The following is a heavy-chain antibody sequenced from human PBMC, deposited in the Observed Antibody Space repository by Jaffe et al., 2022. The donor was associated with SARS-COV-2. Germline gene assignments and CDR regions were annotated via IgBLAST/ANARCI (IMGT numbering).Heavy chain of an antibody. CDR3: ASYSKTVFGELSSYYYYGMDV. CDR1: GYSFTSYW. V-gene: IGHV5-10-1*03. Sequence: EVQLVQSGAEVKKPGESLRISCKGSGYSFTSYWISWVRQMPGKGLEWMGRIDPSDSYTNYSPSFQGHVTISADKSISTAYLQWSSLKASDTAMYYCASYSKTVFGELSSYYYYGMDVWGQGTTVTVSS. D-gene: IGHD3-10*01. J-gene: IGHJ6*02. CDR2: IDPSDSYT.